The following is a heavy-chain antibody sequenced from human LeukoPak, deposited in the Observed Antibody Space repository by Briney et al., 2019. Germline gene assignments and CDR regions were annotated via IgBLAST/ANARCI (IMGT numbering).Heavy chain of an antibody. V-gene: IGHV3-21*01. CDR1: GFTFSSYG. CDR3: ASGPPGGYCSSTSCGPYYYYGMDV. Sequence: GGSLRLSCAASGFTFSSYGMNWVRQAPGKGLEWVSSISSSSSYIYYADSVKGRFTISRDNAKNSLYLQMNSLRAEDTAVYYCASGPPGGYCSSTSCGPYYYYGMDVWGKGTTVTVSS. CDR2: ISSSSSYI. J-gene: IGHJ6*04. D-gene: IGHD2-2*01.